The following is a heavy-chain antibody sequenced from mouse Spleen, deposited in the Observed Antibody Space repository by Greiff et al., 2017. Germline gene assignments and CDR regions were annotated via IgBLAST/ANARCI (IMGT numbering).Heavy chain of an antibody. CDR1: GYTFTDYE. CDR3: TSGNYCDY. D-gene: IGHD1-1*01. J-gene: IGHJ2*01. Sequence: QVQLKESGAELVRPGASVTLSCKASGYTFTDYEMHWVKQTPVHGLEWIGAIDPETGGTAYNQKFKGKAILTADKSSSTAYMELRSLTSEDSAVYYCTSGNYCDYWGQGTTLTVSS. CDR2: IDPETGGT. V-gene: IGHV1-15*01.